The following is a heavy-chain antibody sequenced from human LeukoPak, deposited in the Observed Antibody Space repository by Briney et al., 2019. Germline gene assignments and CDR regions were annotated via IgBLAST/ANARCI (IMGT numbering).Heavy chain of an antibody. Sequence: ASVKVSCKASGYTFTSYGISWVRPAPGQGLEWMGWISAYNGNTNYAQKLQGRVTMTTDTSTSTAYMELRSLRSDDTAVYYCASVNSGSYYYYYGMDVWGQGTTVTVSS. V-gene: IGHV1-18*01. CDR1: GYTFTSYG. D-gene: IGHD1-26*01. J-gene: IGHJ6*02. CDR3: ASVNSGSYYYYYGMDV. CDR2: ISAYNGNT.